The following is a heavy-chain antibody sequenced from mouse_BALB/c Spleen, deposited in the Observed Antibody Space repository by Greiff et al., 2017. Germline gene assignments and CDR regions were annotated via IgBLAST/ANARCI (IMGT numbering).Heavy chain of an antibody. CDR3: AREGYDVAWFAY. CDR1: GFTFSSFG. Sequence: EVKVVESGGGLVQPGGSRKLSCAASGFTFSSFGMHWVRQAPEKGLEWVAYISSGSSTIYYADTVKGRFTISRDNPKNTLFLQMTSLRSEDTAMYYCAREGYDVAWFAYWGQGTLVTVSA. CDR2: ISSGSSTI. J-gene: IGHJ3*01. D-gene: IGHD2-14*01. V-gene: IGHV5-17*02.